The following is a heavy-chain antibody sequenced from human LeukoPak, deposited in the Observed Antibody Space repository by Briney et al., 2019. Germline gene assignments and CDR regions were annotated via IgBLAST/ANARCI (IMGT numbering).Heavy chain of an antibody. CDR3: ARMNRRRLQLGAFDI. V-gene: IGHV4-39*01. CDR2: IYFSGGT. CDR1: GDSISSSNCY. Sequence: SETLSLTCTVSGDSISSSNCYWGWIRQPPGKGLEWIGSIYFSGGTYYNASLKSRVTISVDTSKNQFSLKLSSVTAADTAVYYCARMNRRRLQLGAFDIWGQGTMVTVSS. J-gene: IGHJ3*02. D-gene: IGHD5-24*01.